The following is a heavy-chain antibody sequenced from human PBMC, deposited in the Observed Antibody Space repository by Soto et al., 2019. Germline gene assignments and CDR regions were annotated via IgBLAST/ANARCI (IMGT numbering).Heavy chain of an antibody. V-gene: IGHV4-34*01. CDR2: INHVGGT. Sequence: SETLSLTCAVYGGFLSESYWTWIRQPPGKGLEWIGEINHVGGTNYNPSLKSRVSMSVDTSHNQFSLKLRSVTAADTAVYYCERVHVMVVAGSTFDYWGHGSLVTVSS. CDR1: GGFLSESY. J-gene: IGHJ4*01. D-gene: IGHD2-21*02. CDR3: ERVHVMVVAGSTFDY.